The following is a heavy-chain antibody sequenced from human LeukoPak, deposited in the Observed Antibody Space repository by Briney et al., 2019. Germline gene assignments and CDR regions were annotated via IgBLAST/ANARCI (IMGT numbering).Heavy chain of an antibody. Sequence: GGSLRLSCEASGFTFSSAWMNWVRQAPGKGLEWVSVIYSGGSSYYADSVKGRFTISRDNSKNTVYLQMNSLRVEDTAVYYCARGMGGYGGYDYWGQGTLVTVSS. CDR2: IYSGGSS. J-gene: IGHJ4*02. V-gene: IGHV3-66*01. CDR3: ARGMGGYGGYDY. CDR1: GFTFSSAW. D-gene: IGHD5-12*01.